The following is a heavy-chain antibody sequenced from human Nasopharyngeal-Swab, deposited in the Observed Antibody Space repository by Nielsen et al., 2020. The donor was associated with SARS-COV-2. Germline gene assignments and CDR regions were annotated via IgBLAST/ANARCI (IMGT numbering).Heavy chain of an antibody. J-gene: IGHJ6*03. CDR1: GGSISSYY. Sequence: SETLSLICTVSGGSISSYYWSWIRQPPGKGLEWIGYIYYSGSTNYNPSLKSRVTISVDTSKNQFSLKLSSVTAADTAVYYCARISPSYYDILTGYYGYYYMDVWGKGTTVTVSS. CDR3: ARISPSYYDILTGYYGYYYMDV. V-gene: IGHV4-59*01. D-gene: IGHD3-9*01. CDR2: IYYSGST.